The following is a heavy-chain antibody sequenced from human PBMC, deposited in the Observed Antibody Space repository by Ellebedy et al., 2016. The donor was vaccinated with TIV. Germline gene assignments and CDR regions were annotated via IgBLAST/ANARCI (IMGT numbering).Heavy chain of an antibody. CDR3: AREPYDTGLSAFDP. Sequence: ASVKVSCKASGYTFTSYYIHWVRQAPGQGLEWMGIINPSGCSTSYAQKFQGRVTMTRDTSTSTVYMVLSSLRSEDTAVYYCAREPYDTGLSAFDPWGQGTLVTVSS. D-gene: IGHD2-8*02. CDR1: GYTFTSYY. V-gene: IGHV1-46*01. J-gene: IGHJ5*02. CDR2: INPSGCST.